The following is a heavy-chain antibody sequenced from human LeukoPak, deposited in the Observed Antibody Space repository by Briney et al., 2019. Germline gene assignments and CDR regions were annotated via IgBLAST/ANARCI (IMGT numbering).Heavy chain of an antibody. CDR2: INIDGTTT. CDR3: AKYRGLRYYDD. D-gene: IGHD3-22*01. V-gene: IGHV3-74*01. J-gene: IGHJ4*02. Sequence: PGGSLRLSCAASGFTFTRYWMHWVRQVPGKGLVWISRINIDGTTTNYADSVKGRFTVSRDNAKNTMYLQVNSLRVEDTAVYYCAKYRGLRYYDDWGQGTLVTVSS. CDR1: GFTFTRYW.